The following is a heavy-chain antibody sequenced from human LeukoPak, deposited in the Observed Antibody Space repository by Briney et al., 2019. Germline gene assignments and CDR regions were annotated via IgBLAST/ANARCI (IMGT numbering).Heavy chain of an antibody. J-gene: IGHJ4*02. CDR3: ARFGVVTWELVY. V-gene: IGHV4-59*01. CDR2: IYYSGST. D-gene: IGHD1-26*01. CDR1: GGSISSYY. Sequence: SETLSLTCTVSGGSISSYYWSWIRQPPGKGLEWIGYIYYSGSTNYNPSLKSRVTISVDTSKNQFSLKLSSVTAADTAVYYCARFGVVTWELVYWGQGTLVTVSS.